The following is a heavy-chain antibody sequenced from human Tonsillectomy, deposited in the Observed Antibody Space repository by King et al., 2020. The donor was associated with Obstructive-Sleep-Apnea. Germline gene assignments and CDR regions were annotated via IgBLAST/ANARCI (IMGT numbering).Heavy chain of an antibody. Sequence: QLVQSGAEVKKPGESLKISCKGSGYSFTSYWIGWVRQMPGKGLEWMGIIYPGDSDTRYSPSFQGQVTISADKSISTAYLQWSSLKASDTAMYYCARRAGRDYDILTGYYSDAFDIWGQGTMVTVSS. CDR3: ARRAGRDYDILTGYYSDAFDI. CDR2: IYPGDSDT. V-gene: IGHV5-51*01. D-gene: IGHD3-9*01. CDR1: GYSFTSYW. J-gene: IGHJ3*02.